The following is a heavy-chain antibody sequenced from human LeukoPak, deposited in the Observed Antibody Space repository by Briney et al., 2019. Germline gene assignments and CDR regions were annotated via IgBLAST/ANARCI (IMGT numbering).Heavy chain of an antibody. D-gene: IGHD6-13*01. Sequence: PGGSLRLSCVASGFTFTSFYMSWVRQAPGKGLEWVANINLDRSEQYYVDSVKGRFTISRDNAKNSLYLQMNSLWAEDTAVYYCAREVAVGIGAYNFWGQGTLVTVSS. J-gene: IGHJ4*02. CDR1: GFTFTSFY. CDR2: INLDRSEQ. CDR3: AREVAVGIGAYNF. V-gene: IGHV3-7*01.